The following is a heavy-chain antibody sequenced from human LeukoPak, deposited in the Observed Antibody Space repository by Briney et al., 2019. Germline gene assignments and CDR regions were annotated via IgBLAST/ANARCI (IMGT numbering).Heavy chain of an antibody. D-gene: IGHD2-2*01. CDR3: ARHGGYCSSTSCSLRGKNWFDP. J-gene: IGHJ5*02. CDR2: IYTSVST. CDR1: GGSISSYY. V-gene: IGHV4-4*09. Sequence: KPSETLSLTCTVSGGSISSYYWSWIRQPPGKGLEWIGYIYTSVSTNYNPSLKSRVTISVDTSKNQFSLKLSSVTAADTAVYYCARHGGYCSSTSCSLRGKNWFDPWGQGTLVTVSS.